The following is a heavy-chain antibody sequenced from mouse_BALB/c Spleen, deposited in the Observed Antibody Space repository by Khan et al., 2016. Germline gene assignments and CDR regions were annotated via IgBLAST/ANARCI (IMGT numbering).Heavy chain of an antibody. CDR2: IAPGSGST. D-gene: IGHD2-2*01. J-gene: IGHJ4*01. CDR3: EGGLGYVMDY. CDR1: GYTFISYW. Sequence: LVKPGASVKLSCKASGYTFISYWMNWIKQRPGQGLEWIGRIAPGSGSTQYNEMFKVKATLTVDTSSSTAYIQLSSLSSEDSAVLGYEGGLGYVMDYWGQGTSVTVSS. V-gene: IGHV1S41*01.